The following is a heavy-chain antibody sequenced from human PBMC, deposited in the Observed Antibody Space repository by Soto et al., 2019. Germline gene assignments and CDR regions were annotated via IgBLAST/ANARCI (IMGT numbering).Heavy chain of an antibody. V-gene: IGHV2-5*02. CDR2: MYWDDSK. J-gene: IGHJ4*02. Sequence: QITLKETGPTLVKPTQPLTLTCTFSGFSLTTSGVAVGWIRQPPGKALEWLAVMYWDDSKHYRSSLKGRLTITRDTSKNEVLLTMTNADPVDTATYFCAHLHLSSRNSFDNWSQGTLVTVSS. CDR3: AHLHLSSRNSFDN. CDR1: GFSLTTSGVA.